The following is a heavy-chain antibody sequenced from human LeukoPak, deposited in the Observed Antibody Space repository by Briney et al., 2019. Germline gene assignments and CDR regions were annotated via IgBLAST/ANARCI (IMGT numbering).Heavy chain of an antibody. CDR1: GYTFTDYY. J-gene: IGHJ4*02. CDR3: ARDYVDNFDSYGYIALDQ. V-gene: IGHV1-2*02. D-gene: IGHD3-22*01. CDR2: INPNSGST. Sequence: ASVKVSCKASGYTFTDYYIHWVRQAPGQGLEWMGWINPNSGSTNYAQNLQGRVSMTRDTSISTAHMELSRLRSDDTAVYCCARDYVDNFDSYGYIALDQWGQGTLVIVFS.